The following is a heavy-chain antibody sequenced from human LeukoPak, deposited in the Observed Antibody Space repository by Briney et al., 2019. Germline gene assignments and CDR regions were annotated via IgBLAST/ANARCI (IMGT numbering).Heavy chain of an antibody. CDR2: ISGTGGAT. D-gene: IGHD6-19*01. J-gene: IGHJ4*02. Sequence: GGSLRLSCATSGFTLSDHAMTWVRQPPGKGLEWVSAISGTGGATNYADSVKGRVTISRDNSKNTLYLQMSSLRAEDTALYYCAKDRFGWQRGFDSWGQGTLVTVSS. V-gene: IGHV3-23*01. CDR3: AKDRFGWQRGFDS. CDR1: GFTLSDHA.